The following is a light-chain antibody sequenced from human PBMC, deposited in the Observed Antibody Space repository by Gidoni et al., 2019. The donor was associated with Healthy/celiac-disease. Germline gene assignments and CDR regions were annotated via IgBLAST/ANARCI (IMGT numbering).Light chain of an antibody. CDR2: DAS. CDR1: QSVSSY. CDR3: QQRSNWPRFT. Sequence: EIVLTHSPATLSLSPGERATLSCRASQSVSSYLAWYQQKPGQAPRLLIYDASNRATGIPARFSGSGYGTDFTLTISSLEPEDFAVYYCQQRSNWPRFTFGPGTKVDIK. V-gene: IGKV3-11*01. J-gene: IGKJ3*01.